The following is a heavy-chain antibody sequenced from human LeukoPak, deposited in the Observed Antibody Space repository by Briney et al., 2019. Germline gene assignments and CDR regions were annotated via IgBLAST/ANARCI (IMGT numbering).Heavy chain of an antibody. Sequence: GGSLRLSCAASGFTFSTYAMSWVRQIPGKGLEWVSAISGSDDGTYYADSVKGRFTISRDSSRNTLYLQMNTLRAEDTAVYYCAKFIGITPADSRPDAFDIWGQGTMVTVSS. CDR3: AKFIGITPADSRPDAFDI. CDR2: ISGSDDGT. V-gene: IGHV3-23*01. D-gene: IGHD2-2*01. J-gene: IGHJ3*02. CDR1: GFTFSTYA.